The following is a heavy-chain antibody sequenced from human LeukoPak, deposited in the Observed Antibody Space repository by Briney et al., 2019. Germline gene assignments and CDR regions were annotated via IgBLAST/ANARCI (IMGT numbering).Heavy chain of an antibody. CDR3: ARDHRRAFDY. J-gene: IGHJ4*02. CDR2: IIPIFGTA. Sequence: SVKVSCKASGYTFTSYGISWVRQAPGQGLEWMGGIIPIFGTANYAQKFQGRVTITADESTSTAYMELSSLRSEDTAVYYCARDHRRAFDYWGQGTLVTVSS. V-gene: IGHV1-69*13. CDR1: GYTFTSYG.